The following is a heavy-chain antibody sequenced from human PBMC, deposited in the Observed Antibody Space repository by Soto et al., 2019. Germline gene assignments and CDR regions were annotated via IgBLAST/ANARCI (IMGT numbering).Heavy chain of an antibody. V-gene: IGHV3-74*01. Sequence: EVQLVESGGGLVQPGGSLRPSCAASGFTFSSYWMHWVRQAPGKGLVWVSRLKSDGSSTAYADSVKGRFTISRDNAKNTLYLQMNSLRAEDTAVYYCARAKGSWYFDLWGRGTLVTVSS. CDR2: LKSDGSST. CDR1: GFTFSSYW. J-gene: IGHJ2*01. CDR3: ARAKGSWYFDL.